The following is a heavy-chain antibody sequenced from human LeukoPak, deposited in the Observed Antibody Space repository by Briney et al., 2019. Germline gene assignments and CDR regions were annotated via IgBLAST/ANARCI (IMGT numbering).Heavy chain of an antibody. CDR2: ISAYNGNT. D-gene: IGHD6-6*01. CDR1: GYTFTSYG. CDR3: ARDKQLVPYYYYYMDV. V-gene: IGHV1-18*01. Sequence: GASVKVSCKASGYTFTSYGISWVRQAPGQGLEWMGWISAYNGNTNYAQKLQGRVTMTTDTSTSTAYMELRSLRSEDTAVYYCARDKQLVPYYYYYMDVWGKGTTVTVSS. J-gene: IGHJ6*03.